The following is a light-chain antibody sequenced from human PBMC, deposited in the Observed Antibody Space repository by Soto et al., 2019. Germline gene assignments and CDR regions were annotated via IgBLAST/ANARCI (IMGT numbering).Light chain of an antibody. Sequence: DIQMTQSPSTLSASVGDRVTITCRASQSISSWLAWYQQKPGKAPKLLIYKASSLESGVPSRFSGSGSGTEFTLTISSLQPDDFETYYCQQYNSAFRTFGQGTKVEIK. J-gene: IGKJ1*01. CDR1: QSISSW. CDR3: QQYNSAFRT. V-gene: IGKV1-5*03. CDR2: KAS.